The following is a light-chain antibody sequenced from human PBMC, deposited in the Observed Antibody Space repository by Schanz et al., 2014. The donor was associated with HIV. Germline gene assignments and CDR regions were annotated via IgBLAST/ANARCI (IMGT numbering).Light chain of an antibody. V-gene: IGLV2-14*03. CDR3: SSYAGPNTFLV. Sequence: QSALAQPASMSASPGQSITISCVGSGTDIGDDNYVSWYQHHPGTAPKLLIFDVNIRPSGVSDRFSGSKSGNTASLTISGLQTDDEGDYYCSSYAGPNTFLVFGGGTKLTVL. CDR2: DVN. CDR1: GTDIGDDNY. J-gene: IGLJ2*01.